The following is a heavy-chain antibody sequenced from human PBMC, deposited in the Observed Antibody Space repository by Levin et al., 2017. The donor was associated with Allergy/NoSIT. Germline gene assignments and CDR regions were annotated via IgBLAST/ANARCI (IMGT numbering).Heavy chain of an antibody. CDR3: ARETCSSTSCYAREFDY. D-gene: IGHD2-2*01. J-gene: IGHJ4*02. Sequence: GGSLRLSCAASGFTFSSYGMHWVRQAPGKGLEWVAVIWYDGSNKYYADSVKGRFTISRDNSKNTLYLQMNSLRAEDTAVYYCARETCSSTSCYAREFDYWGQGTLVTVSS. V-gene: IGHV3-33*01. CDR1: GFTFSSYG. CDR2: IWYDGSNK.